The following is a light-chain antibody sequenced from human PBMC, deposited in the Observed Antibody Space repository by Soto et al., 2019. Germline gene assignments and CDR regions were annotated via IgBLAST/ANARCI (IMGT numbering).Light chain of an antibody. Sequence: QSALTQPPPASGSPGQSVAISFTGTSSDVGGYNYVSWYQQHPGKAPKLMIYEVNKRPSGVPDRFSGSKSGNTASLTVSGLQAEDEADYYCSSYAGSSNVFGTGTKVTVL. V-gene: IGLV2-8*01. CDR3: SSYAGSSNV. CDR2: EVN. CDR1: SSDVGGYNY. J-gene: IGLJ1*01.